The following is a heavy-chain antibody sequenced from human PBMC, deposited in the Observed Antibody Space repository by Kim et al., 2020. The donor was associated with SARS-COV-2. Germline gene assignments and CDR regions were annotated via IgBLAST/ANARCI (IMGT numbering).Heavy chain of an antibody. V-gene: IGHV4-30-2*05. Sequence: LKSRVTISVDTSKNQFSLKLSSVTAADTAVYYCARGPWGDFWSGSYFDYWGQGTLVTVSS. CDR3: ARGPWGDFWSGSYFDY. D-gene: IGHD3-3*01. J-gene: IGHJ4*02.